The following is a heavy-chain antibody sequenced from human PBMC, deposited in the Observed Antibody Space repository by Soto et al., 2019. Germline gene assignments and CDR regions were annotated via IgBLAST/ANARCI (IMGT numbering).Heavy chain of an antibody. J-gene: IGHJ3*02. Sequence: ESGGGLVQPGGSLRLSCAGSGFIFSPYDMNWVRQAPGKGLEWVSYISNSGGDTKYYADSVKGRFTISRDNAKNSLYLQVKSLSAEDTAVYYCARAKYGDYAGAFDIWGQGTMVTVSS. D-gene: IGHD4-17*01. CDR3: ARAKYGDYAGAFDI. V-gene: IGHV3-48*03. CDR2: ISNSGGDTK. CDR1: GFIFSPYD.